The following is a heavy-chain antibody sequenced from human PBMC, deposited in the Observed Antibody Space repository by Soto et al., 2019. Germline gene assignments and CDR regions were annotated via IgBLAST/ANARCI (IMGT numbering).Heavy chain of an antibody. CDR3: ARDVNRGVLRFLEWPRGE. V-gene: IGHV1-69*06. Sequence: GASVKVSCKASGGTFSSYAISWVRQAPGQGLEWMGGIIPIFGTANYAQKFQGRVTITADKSTSTAYMELSSLRSEDTAVYYCARDVNRGVLRFLEWPRGEWGQGTLVTVSS. J-gene: IGHJ4*02. D-gene: IGHD3-3*01. CDR1: GGTFSSYA. CDR2: IIPIFGTA.